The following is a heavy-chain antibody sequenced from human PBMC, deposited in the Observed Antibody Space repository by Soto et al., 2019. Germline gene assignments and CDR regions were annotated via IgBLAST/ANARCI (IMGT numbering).Heavy chain of an antibody. CDR2: TSGSGGST. J-gene: IGHJ6*02. D-gene: IGHD4-17*01. Sequence: GGSLRLSCAASGFTFSNYAVTWVRQAPGKGLEWVSTTSGSGGSTYYADSVKGRFTISRDNSKNTLYLQMNSLRAEDTAVYYCARSVLGGYGDYGAYYYYGMDVWGQGTTVTVSS. V-gene: IGHV3-23*01. CDR1: GFTFSNYA. CDR3: ARSVLGGYGDYGAYYYYGMDV.